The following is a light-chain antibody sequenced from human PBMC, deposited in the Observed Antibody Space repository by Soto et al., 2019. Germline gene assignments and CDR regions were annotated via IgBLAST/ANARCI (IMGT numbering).Light chain of an antibody. J-gene: IGKJ4*01. Sequence: EIVLTQSPGTLSLSPGERATLSCRASQSVSSSYLAWYQHRPGQAPRLLIYGASSRATGIPDRFRGSGSGTDFTLTISSLEPEDFAVYYCQQYGGSPLTFGGGTKVEIK. CDR1: QSVSSSY. CDR3: QQYGGSPLT. V-gene: IGKV3-20*01. CDR2: GAS.